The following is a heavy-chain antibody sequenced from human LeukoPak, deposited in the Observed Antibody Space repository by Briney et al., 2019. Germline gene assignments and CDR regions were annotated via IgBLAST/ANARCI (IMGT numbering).Heavy chain of an antibody. CDR3: ARDLEQWLPSTRPRDHYYNMDV. D-gene: IGHD6-19*01. Sequence: GAPVRVSCKASGYTFTGYYMHWVRQAPGQGLEWMGWINPNSGGTNYAQKFQGRVTMTRDTSISTAYMELSRLRSDDTAVYYCARDLEQWLPSTRPRDHYYNMDVWGKGTTVTVSS. CDR1: GYTFTGYY. CDR2: INPNSGGT. J-gene: IGHJ6*03. V-gene: IGHV1-2*02.